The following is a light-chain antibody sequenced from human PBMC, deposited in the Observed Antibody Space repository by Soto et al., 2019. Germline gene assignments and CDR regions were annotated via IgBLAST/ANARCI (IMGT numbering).Light chain of an antibody. CDR2: DAS. CDR3: QQRTNWPPIFT. Sequence: EIVLTQSPATLSLSPGERATLSCRASQSVSSKLAWYQQRPGQAPRLLIYDASTRATGIPARFSGSGSGTAFTLTISSLEPEDFAAYYCQQRTNWPPIFTFGPGTKVDIK. CDR1: QSVSSK. V-gene: IGKV3-11*01. J-gene: IGKJ3*01.